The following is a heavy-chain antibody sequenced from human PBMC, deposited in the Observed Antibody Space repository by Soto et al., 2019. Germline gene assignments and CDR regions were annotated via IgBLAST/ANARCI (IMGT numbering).Heavy chain of an antibody. J-gene: IGHJ1*01. CDR2: LYSSGTT. Sequence: EVQLVETGGGLIQPGGSLRLSCTVSGFSVTNSYINWVRQAPGKGLEWVSILYSSGTTYYADSVRGRFTVSRDASKNTVFLEMNSLRVEDTSVYYCVRDSSGSIEYFQRWGQGTLVTVSS. D-gene: IGHD3-22*01. V-gene: IGHV3-53*02. CDR1: GFSVTNSY. CDR3: VRDSSGSIEYFQR.